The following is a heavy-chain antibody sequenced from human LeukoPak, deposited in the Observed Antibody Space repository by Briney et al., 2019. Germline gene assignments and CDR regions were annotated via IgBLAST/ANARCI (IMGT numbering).Heavy chain of an antibody. V-gene: IGHV1-2*02. D-gene: IGHD4-11*01. J-gene: IGHJ4*02. Sequence: ASVKVSCKASGYTFTGYYMHWVRQAPGQGLEWMGWINPNSGGTNYAQKFQGRVTMTTDTSTSTAYMELRSLRSDDTAVYYCARVSYSNYPDYFDYWGQGTLVTVSS. CDR1: GYTFTGYY. CDR2: INPNSGGT. CDR3: ARVSYSNYPDYFDY.